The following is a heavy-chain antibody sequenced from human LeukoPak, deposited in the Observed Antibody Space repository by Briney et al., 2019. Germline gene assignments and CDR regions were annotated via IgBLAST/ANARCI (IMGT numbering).Heavy chain of an antibody. CDR1: GGSFSGHY. Sequence: PSETLSLTCAVYGGSFSGHYWSWIRQPPGKGLEWIGEINHSGSTNYNPSLKSRVTISVDTSKNQFSLKLSSVTAADTAVYYCASGRWFDPWGQGTLVTVSS. CDR3: ASGRWFDP. J-gene: IGHJ5*02. V-gene: IGHV4-34*01. CDR2: INHSGST.